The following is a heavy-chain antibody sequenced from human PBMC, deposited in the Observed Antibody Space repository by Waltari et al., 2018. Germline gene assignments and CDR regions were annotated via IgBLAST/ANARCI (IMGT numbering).Heavy chain of an antibody. J-gene: IGHJ3*02. CDR2: INQDGSEE. CDR1: SFTFSTYW. CDR3: ARTGARWLQFAAFDI. V-gene: IGHV3-7*01. D-gene: IGHD5-12*01. Sequence: EVLLVESGVGLVQTGGCLRLACAASSFTFSTYWLKWVRPAPGKGLEWVTNINQDGSEEYYVDSGKGRFTISRDNAKNSLYLEMKTLRAEDTAIYYCARTGARWLQFAAFDIWGQGTMVTVSS.